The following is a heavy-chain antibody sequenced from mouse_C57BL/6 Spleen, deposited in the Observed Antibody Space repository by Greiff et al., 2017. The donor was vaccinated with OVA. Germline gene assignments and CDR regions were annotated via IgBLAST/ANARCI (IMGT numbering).Heavy chain of an antibody. V-gene: IGHV1-42*01. CDR2: INPSTGGT. Sequence: EVQLQQSGPELVKPGASVKISCKASGYSFTGYYMNWVKQSPEKSLEWIGEINPSTGGTTYNQKFKAKATLTVDKSSSTAYMQRKSLTSEDSAVYYCARDWDVWGQGTTLTVSS. D-gene: IGHD4-1*01. CDR3: ARDWDV. CDR1: GYSFTGYY. J-gene: IGHJ2*01.